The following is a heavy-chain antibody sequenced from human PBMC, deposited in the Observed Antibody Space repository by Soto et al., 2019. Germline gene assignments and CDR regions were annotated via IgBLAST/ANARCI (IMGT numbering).Heavy chain of an antibody. Sequence: GGSLRLSCAASGFTFTRYSMNWVRQAPGKGLEWVSSISRTTNYIYYGDSMKGRFTISRDNAKNSLYLEMNSLRAEDTAVYYCARESEDLTSNFDYWGQGTLVTVSS. CDR2: ISRTTNYI. J-gene: IGHJ4*02. V-gene: IGHV3-21*06. CDR3: ARESEDLTSNFDY. CDR1: GFTFTRYS.